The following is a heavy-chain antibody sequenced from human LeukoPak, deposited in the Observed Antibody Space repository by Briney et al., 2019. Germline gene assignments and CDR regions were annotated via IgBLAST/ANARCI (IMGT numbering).Heavy chain of an antibody. Sequence: SDTLSLTCAVSGGSISSSNWWSWVRQPSGKGLEWIGEIYHSGSTNYNPSLKSRVTISVDKSKNQFSLKLSSVTAADTAVYYCAGGDHYGDYVRKDYWGQGTLVTVSS. CDR2: IYHSGST. D-gene: IGHD4-17*01. J-gene: IGHJ4*02. CDR1: GGSISSSNW. CDR3: AGGDHYGDYVRKDY. V-gene: IGHV4-4*02.